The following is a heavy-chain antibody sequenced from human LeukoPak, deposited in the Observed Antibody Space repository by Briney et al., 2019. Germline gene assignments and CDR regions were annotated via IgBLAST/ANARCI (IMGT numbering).Heavy chain of an antibody. D-gene: IGHD3-10*01. CDR1: GGSFSGYY. CDR2: INHSGST. Sequence: KPSETLSLTCAVYGGSFSGYYWNWIRQPPGKGLEWIGEINHSGSTNYNPSLKSRVTISVDTSQNQFSLKLSSVTAADTAVYYCARGRARGVYFDYWGQGTLVTVSS. V-gene: IGHV4-34*01. J-gene: IGHJ4*02. CDR3: ARGRARGVYFDY.